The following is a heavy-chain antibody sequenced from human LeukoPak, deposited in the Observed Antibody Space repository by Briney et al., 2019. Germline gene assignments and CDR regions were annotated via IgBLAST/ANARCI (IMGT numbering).Heavy chain of an antibody. J-gene: IGHJ4*02. Sequence: GGSLRLSCAASGFTFDDYAMHWVRQAPGKGLEWVSGISWNSGSIGYADSVKGRFTISRDNAKNSLYLQMNSLRAEDTAVYYCAKQMKTLYDSNRFDYWGQGTLVTVSS. CDR1: GFTFDDYA. CDR3: AKQMKTLYDSNRFDY. V-gene: IGHV3-9*01. CDR2: ISWNSGSI. D-gene: IGHD3-22*01.